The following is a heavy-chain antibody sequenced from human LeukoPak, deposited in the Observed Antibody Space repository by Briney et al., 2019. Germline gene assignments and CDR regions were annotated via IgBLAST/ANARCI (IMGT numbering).Heavy chain of an antibody. CDR2: IYYSGST. Sequence: PSETLSLTCAVYGGSFSGYYWSWIRQPPGKGLEWIGYIYYSGSTNYNPSLKSRVTISVDTSKNQFSLKLSSVTAADTAVYYCAREMMIGGFDIWGQGTMVTVSS. D-gene: IGHD3-22*01. J-gene: IGHJ3*02. CDR3: AREMMIGGFDI. V-gene: IGHV4-59*01. CDR1: GGSFSGYY.